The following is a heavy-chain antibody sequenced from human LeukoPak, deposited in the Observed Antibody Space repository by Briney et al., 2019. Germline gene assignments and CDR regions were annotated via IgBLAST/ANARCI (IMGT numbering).Heavy chain of an antibody. J-gene: IGHJ4*02. Sequence: GGSLRLSCAASGFTFSTFAMSWVRQAPEKGLEWLSAITNSGGSTYYADSVKGRFTISRDNSRNTLYLQMNSLRAEDTAVYYCAKGERYTPQVYDYWGQGTLVTVSS. CDR2: ITNSGGST. CDR3: AKGERYTPQVYDY. D-gene: IGHD1-1*01. CDR1: GFTFSTFA. V-gene: IGHV3-23*01.